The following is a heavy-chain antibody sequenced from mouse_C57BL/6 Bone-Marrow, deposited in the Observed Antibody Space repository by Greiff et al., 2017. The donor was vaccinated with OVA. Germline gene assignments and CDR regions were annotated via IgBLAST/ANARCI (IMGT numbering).Heavy chain of an antibody. D-gene: IGHD2-5*01. V-gene: IGHV1-61*01. Sequence: VQLQQPGAELVRPGSSVKLSCKASGYTFTSYWMDWVKQRPGQGLEWIGNIYPSDSETHYNQKFKDKATLTVDKSSSTAYMQLSSLTSEDSAVYYCARRKAYYSNHVGVWFAYWGQGTLVTVSA. CDR1: GYTFTSYW. J-gene: IGHJ3*01. CDR2: IYPSDSET. CDR3: ARRKAYYSNHVGVWFAY.